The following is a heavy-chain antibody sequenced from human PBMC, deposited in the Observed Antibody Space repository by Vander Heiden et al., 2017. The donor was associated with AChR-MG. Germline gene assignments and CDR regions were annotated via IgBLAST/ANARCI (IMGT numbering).Heavy chain of an antibody. D-gene: IGHD2-2*01. CDR2: VSGSGGTT. CDR1: GSVFSSYT. CDR3: ARGGTSYQNLGY. Sequence: ELQLVESGGGLVQTGGSLRLSCAVSGSVFSSYTMTCGPPAPGKGLRWVSTVSGSGGTTFYAGSVEGRFTISSDNSKNTLYLQMNGLRAEDTAVYYCARGGTSYQNLGYWGQGTLVTVSS. V-gene: IGHV3-23*04. J-gene: IGHJ4*02.